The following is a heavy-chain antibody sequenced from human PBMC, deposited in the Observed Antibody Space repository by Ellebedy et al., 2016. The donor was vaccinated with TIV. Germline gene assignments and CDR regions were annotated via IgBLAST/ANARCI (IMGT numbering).Heavy chain of an antibody. CDR1: GFIFSTYA. V-gene: IGHV3-33*01. J-gene: IGHJ1*01. CDR2: IWYDGSNK. Sequence: GESLKISCAASGFIFSTYAMNLVRQTPGKGLEWVAVIWYDGSNKSCADSVKGRFSISRDNSKNTLYLQMNNLRSEDTAVYYCARDVLSSGFWGYFQHWGQGTLVTVSS. CDR3: ARDVLSSGFWGYFQH. D-gene: IGHD3-22*01.